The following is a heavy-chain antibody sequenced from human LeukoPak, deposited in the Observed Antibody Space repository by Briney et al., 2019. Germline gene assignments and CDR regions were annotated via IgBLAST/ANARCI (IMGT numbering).Heavy chain of an antibody. Sequence: SETLSLTCTVSGYSISSGYYWGWIRQPPGKGLEWIGSIYHIGSTYYNPSLKSRVTISVDTSKNQFSLKLSSVTAADTAVYYCARPRLRPYYYYYMDVWGKGTTVTVSS. V-gene: IGHV4-38-2*02. J-gene: IGHJ6*03. CDR2: IYHIGST. CDR3: ARPRLRPYYYYYMDV. CDR1: GYSISSGYY.